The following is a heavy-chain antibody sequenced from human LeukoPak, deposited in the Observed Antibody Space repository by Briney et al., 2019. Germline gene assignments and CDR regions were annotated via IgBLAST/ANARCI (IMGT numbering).Heavy chain of an antibody. J-gene: IGHJ4*02. CDR2: ISTYNGNA. V-gene: IGHV1-18*01. CDR3: ASRSGTYPYYIDY. CDR1: GYTXTSYG. D-gene: IGHD1-26*01. Sequence: GASVKVSCKTSGYTXTSYGITWVRQAPGQGLEWMGWISTYNGNANYAKKFQGRVTMTTDTSTSTAFMELRSLTSDDTAVYYCASRSGTYPYYIDYWGQGTLVTVSS.